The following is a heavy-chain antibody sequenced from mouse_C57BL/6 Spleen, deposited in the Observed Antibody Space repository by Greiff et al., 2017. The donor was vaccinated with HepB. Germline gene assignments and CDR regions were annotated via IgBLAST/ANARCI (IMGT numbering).Heavy chain of an antibody. CDR1: GYSITSGYD. CDR3: ARDDSDGMGFDY. J-gene: IGHJ2*01. D-gene: IGHD2-4*01. CDR2: ISYSGST. Sequence: DVKLQESGPGMVKPSQSLSLTCTVTGYSITSGYDWHWIRHFPGNKLEWMGYISYSGSTNYNPSLKSRISITHDTSKNHFFLKLNSVTTEDTATYYCARDDSDGMGFDYWGQGTTLTVSS. V-gene: IGHV3-1*01.